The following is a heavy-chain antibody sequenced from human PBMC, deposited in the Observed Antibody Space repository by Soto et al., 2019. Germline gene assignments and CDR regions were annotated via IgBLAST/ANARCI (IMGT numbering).Heavy chain of an antibody. Sequence: ASVKVSCKASGYNFTSYGISWVRQAPGQGLEWMGWISAYNGNTNYAQKLQGRVTMTTDTSTSTAYMELRSLRSDDTAVYYCARDLPITMVRGVIIPSPYYGMDVWGQGTTVTVSS. CDR1: GYNFTSYG. D-gene: IGHD3-10*01. CDR2: ISAYNGNT. V-gene: IGHV1-18*01. CDR3: ARDLPITMVRGVIIPSPYYGMDV. J-gene: IGHJ6*02.